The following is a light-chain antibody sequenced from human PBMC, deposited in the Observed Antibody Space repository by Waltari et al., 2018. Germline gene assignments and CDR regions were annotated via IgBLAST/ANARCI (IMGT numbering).Light chain of an antibody. CDR3: QHYVRLPAT. V-gene: IGKV3-20*01. J-gene: IGKJ1*01. Sequence: EIVLTQSPGTLSLSPGERATLFCRASQSVGRTLALYQQKPGQAPRLVIHGASSRATGIPDRVSGSGSGTDFSLTISRLEPEDFAVYYCQHYVRLPATFGQGTKVEIK. CDR2: GAS. CDR1: QSVGRT.